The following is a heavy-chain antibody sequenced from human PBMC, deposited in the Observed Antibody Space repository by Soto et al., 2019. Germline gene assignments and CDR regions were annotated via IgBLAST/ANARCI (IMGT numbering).Heavy chain of an antibody. CDR2: IRSAGDRI. D-gene: IGHD6-19*01. V-gene: IGHV3-64*04. CDR3: ARPSSGWENWFDP. CDR1: GFTFSDYA. Sequence: GGSLRLSCSASGFTFSDYAMHWVRQTPGKGLEYVSVIRSAGDRIYYADYVKGRFTISRDNSKNSLYLQMNSLRDDDTAVYYCARPSSGWENWFDPWGQGTLVTVSS. J-gene: IGHJ5*02.